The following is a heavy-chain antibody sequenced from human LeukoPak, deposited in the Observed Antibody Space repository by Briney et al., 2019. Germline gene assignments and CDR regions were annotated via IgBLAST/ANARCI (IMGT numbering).Heavy chain of an antibody. CDR1: GGSISSGGYY. CDR2: IYYSGST. V-gene: IGHV4-31*03. Sequence: SETLSLTCTVSGGSISSGGYYWSWIRQHPGKGLEWIGYIYYSGSTYYNPSLKSRVTISVDTSKNQFSLKLSSVTAADTAVYYCARDYKGVEKRNYYYYGMDVWGQGTTVTVSS. CDR3: ARDYKGVEKRNYYYYGMDV. D-gene: IGHD3-10*01. J-gene: IGHJ6*02.